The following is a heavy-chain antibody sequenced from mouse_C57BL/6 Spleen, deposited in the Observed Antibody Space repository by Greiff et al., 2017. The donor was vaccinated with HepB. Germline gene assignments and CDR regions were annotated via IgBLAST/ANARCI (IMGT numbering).Heavy chain of an antibody. CDR2: IFPGSGST. CDR3: ARGGGSSYWAMDY. Sequence: LQESGPELVKPGASVKISCKASGYTFTDYYINWVKQRPGQGLEWIGWIFPGSGSTYYNEKFKGKATLTVDKSSSTAYMLLSSLTSEDSAVYFCARGGGSSYWAMDYWGQGTSVTVSS. CDR1: GYTFTDYY. V-gene: IGHV1-75*01. J-gene: IGHJ4*01. D-gene: IGHD1-1*01.